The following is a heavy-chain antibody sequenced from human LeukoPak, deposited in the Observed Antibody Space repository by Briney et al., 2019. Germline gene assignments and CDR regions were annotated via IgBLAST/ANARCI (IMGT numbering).Heavy chain of an antibody. V-gene: IGHV3-33*01. D-gene: IGHD7-27*01. Sequence: PGRSLRLSCAASGFAFCSNGMLWARQAPGKGLEWVAVIWYDGSKKYYTDSAKGRFTISRDNSKNTLYLQMNSLRVEDTAVYYCARLLGSYFDSWGQGTLVTVSS. CDR3: ARLLGSYFDS. CDR2: IWYDGSKK. J-gene: IGHJ4*02. CDR1: GFAFCSNG.